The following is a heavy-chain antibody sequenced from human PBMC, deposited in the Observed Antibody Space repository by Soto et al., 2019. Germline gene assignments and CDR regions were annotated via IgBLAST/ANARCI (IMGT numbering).Heavy chain of an antibody. CDR1: GGTFSSYA. CDR3: ARIVGPTPPYYYGMDA. J-gene: IGHJ6*02. Sequence: SVKVSCKASGGTFSSYAISWVRQAPGQGLEWMGGIIPIFGTANYAQKFQGRVTITADESTSTAYMELSSLRSEDTAVYYCARIVGPTPPYYYGMDAWGQGTTVTVYS. CDR2: IIPIFGTA. V-gene: IGHV1-69*13. D-gene: IGHD1-26*01.